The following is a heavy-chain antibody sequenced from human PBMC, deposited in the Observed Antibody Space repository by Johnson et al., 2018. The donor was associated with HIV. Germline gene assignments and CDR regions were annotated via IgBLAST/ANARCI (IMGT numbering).Heavy chain of an antibody. J-gene: IGHJ3*01. Sequence: VLLVESGGDVVRPGGSLRLSCAASGFTFDDYDMTWVRQPPGKGLEWVSVIYSGGNTYYADSVKGRFTISRDNSKNTLYLQMTSLRVEDTAVYYCARGVTGESYGTWCQGTMGTVSS. CDR2: IYSGGNT. V-gene: IGHV3-66*01. CDR3: ARGVTGESYGT. CDR1: GFTFDDYD. D-gene: IGHD5-18*01.